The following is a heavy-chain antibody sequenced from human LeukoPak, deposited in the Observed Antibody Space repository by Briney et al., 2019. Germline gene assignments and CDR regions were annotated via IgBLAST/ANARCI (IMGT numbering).Heavy chain of an antibody. D-gene: IGHD3-10*02. CDR2: IKPDGRDT. V-gene: IGHV3-7*01. J-gene: IGHJ6*04. CDR1: GFTFSSYS. Sequence: GGSLRLSCAASGFTFSSYSMSWARQAPGKGLEWVATIKPDGRDTYYVDSVKGRFTISRDNAKNSLYLQMNSLRAEDTAVYYCAELGITMIGGVWGKGTTVTISS. CDR3: AELGITMIGGV.